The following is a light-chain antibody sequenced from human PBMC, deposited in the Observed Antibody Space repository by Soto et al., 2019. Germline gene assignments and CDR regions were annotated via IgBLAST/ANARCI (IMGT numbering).Light chain of an antibody. CDR3: QQRSNWPSIT. J-gene: IGKJ5*01. CDR1: QSVSSY. Sequence: EILLTQSPASLSLSPGDRATLSCRASQSVSSYLAWYQQKPGQAPRLLIYDASNRATGIPARFSGSGSGTDFNLTISSLEPEDFAVYYCQQRSNWPSITFGQGTRLEIK. CDR2: DAS. V-gene: IGKV3-11*01.